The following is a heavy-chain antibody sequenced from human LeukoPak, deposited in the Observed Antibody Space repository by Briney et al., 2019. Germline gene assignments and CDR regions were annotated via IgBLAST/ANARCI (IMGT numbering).Heavy chain of an antibody. CDR2: ISYDGSNK. D-gene: IGHD3-22*01. CDR1: GFTFSSYA. Sequence: GGSLRLSCAASGFTFSSYAMHWVHQAPGKGLEWVAVISYDGSNKYYADSVKGRFTISRDNSKNTLYLQMNSLRAEDTAVYYCAREYYDSSGYYYFDYWGQGTLVTVSS. J-gene: IGHJ4*02. V-gene: IGHV3-30-3*01. CDR3: AREYYDSSGYYYFDY.